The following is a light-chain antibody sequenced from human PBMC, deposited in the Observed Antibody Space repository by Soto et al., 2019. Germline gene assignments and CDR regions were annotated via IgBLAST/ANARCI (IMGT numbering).Light chain of an antibody. J-gene: IGKJ1*01. CDR2: KAS. V-gene: IGKV1-5*03. Sequence: DIQMTQSPSTLSASVGDRVTITCRASQSISSWLAWYQQKPGQAPKLLIYKASTLQSGVPSRFSGSGSGTKFALAISSLQRDDSATYYCQQYNDNWTFGQGTKEEIK. CDR3: QQYNDNWT. CDR1: QSISSW.